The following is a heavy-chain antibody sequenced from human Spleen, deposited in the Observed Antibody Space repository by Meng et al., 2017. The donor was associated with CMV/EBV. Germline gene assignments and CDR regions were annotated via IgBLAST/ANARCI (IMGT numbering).Heavy chain of an antibody. CDR1: GDSVSSYSAG. CDR2: TCYRSKWYN. V-gene: IGHV6-1*01. J-gene: IGHJ4*02. CDR3: ARDREDSSGYDY. D-gene: IGHD3-22*01. Sequence: QVQLQQPLPGPGTPSQTLSLTWSISGDSVSSYSAGWNWIRQSPSRGLEWLGRTCYRSKWYNDYAVSVKSRITINPDTSKNQFSLQLNSVTPEDTAVYYCARDREDSSGYDYWGQGTLVTVSS.